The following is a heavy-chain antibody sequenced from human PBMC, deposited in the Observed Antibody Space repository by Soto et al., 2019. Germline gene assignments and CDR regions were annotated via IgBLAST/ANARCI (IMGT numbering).Heavy chain of an antibody. CDR2: IYWDGDE. CDR1: GFSLSTSAEG. CDR3: AHGSCTSADCYPNPYLDY. V-gene: IGHV2-5*02. J-gene: IGHJ4*02. Sequence: QITLKESGPTLVKPTQTLTLTCTFSGFSLSTSAEGVGWIRQPPGKALEWLALIYWDGDERYSPSLKSRLTITKDTSKNQVVLTMTNMDPADIATYSCAHGSCTSADCYPNPYLDYWGQGILVTVSS. D-gene: IGHD2-2*01.